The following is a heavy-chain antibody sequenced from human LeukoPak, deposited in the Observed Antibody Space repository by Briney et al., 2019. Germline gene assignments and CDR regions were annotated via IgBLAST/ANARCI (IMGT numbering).Heavy chain of an antibody. V-gene: IGHV3-74*01. CDR3: ARDRGPRTGFMVREAYDY. Sequence: GGSLRLSCAASGFTSSDYWIHWVRQAPGKGLVWVSRINTDGSITNYADSVKGRFSISRDNAKNTLYLQMSSLRAEDTAVYYCARDRGPRTGFMVREAYDYWGQGTLVTVSS. D-gene: IGHD3-10*01. J-gene: IGHJ4*02. CDR1: GFTSSDYW. CDR2: INTDGSIT.